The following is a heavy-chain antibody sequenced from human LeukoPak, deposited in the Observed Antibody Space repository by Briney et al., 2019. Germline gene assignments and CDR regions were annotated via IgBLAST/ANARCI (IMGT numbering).Heavy chain of an antibody. CDR3: ARRAITMVRGVIIGIFDY. J-gene: IGHJ4*02. CDR2: ISAYNGNT. V-gene: IGHV1-18*01. CDR1: GYTFTSYG. D-gene: IGHD3-10*01. Sequence: ASVKVSCKASGYTFTSYGISWVRQAPGQGLEWMGWISAYNGNTNYAQKLQGRVTMTTDTSTGTAYMELRSLRSDDTAVYYCARRAITMVRGVIIGIFDYWGQGTLVTVSS.